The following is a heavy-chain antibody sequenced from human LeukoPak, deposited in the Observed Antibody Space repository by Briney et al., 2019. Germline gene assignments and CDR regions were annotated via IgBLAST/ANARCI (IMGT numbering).Heavy chain of an antibody. Sequence: PGGSQRLSCAASGFTFSSYAMSWVRQAPGKGLEWVSAISGSGGSTYYADSVKGRFTISRDNSKNTLYLQMNSLRAEDTAVYYCAKDRSGYSYGFPCGYWGQGTLVTVSS. D-gene: IGHD5-18*01. CDR2: ISGSGGST. V-gene: IGHV3-23*01. CDR3: AKDRSGYSYGFPCGY. CDR1: GFTFSSYA. J-gene: IGHJ4*02.